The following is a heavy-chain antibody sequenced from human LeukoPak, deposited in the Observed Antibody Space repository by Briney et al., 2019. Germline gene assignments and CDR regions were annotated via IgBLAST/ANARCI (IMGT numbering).Heavy chain of an antibody. D-gene: IGHD3-22*01. CDR1: GYTFTDYY. CDR2: VNPNSGGT. Sequence: ASVKVSCKASGYTFTDYYMHWVRQAPGQGLEWMGWVNPNSGGTNYAQKFQGRVTMTRDTSISTAYMELSRLRSDDTAVYYCAGSSYDSSGYYPLHFDYWGQGTLVTVSS. CDR3: AGSSYDSSGYYPLHFDY. J-gene: IGHJ4*02. V-gene: IGHV1-2*02.